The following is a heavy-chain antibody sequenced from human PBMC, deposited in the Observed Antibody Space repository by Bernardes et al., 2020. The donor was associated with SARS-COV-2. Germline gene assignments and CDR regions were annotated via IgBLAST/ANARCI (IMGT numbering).Heavy chain of an antibody. D-gene: IGHD3-16*01. Sequence: GGSLRLSCAASGFIFADCAMGWVRQAPGKGLEWVSTISSGGTFYADSVKGRFTISRDNSKNTLYLQMNNLRAEDTAVFYCAKHGGFRNFDNWGQGTLVTVSS. V-gene: IGHV3-23*01. CDR3: AKHGGFRNFDN. CDR1: GFIFADCA. J-gene: IGHJ4*02. CDR2: ISSGGT.